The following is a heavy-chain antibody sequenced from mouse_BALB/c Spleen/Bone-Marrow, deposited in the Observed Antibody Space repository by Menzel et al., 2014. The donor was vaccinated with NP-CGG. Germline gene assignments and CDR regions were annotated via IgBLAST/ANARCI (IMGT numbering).Heavy chain of an antibody. V-gene: IGHV1-7*01. CDR2: INPSTGYT. CDR1: GCTFTTYW. J-gene: IGHJ2*01. Sequence: QVQLQQSGAELAKPGASVKMSCKASGCTFTTYWMHWIKQRPGQGLEWIGYINPSTGYTEYNQKFKDKATLTADKSSSTAYMQLSSLTSEDSAVYYCARRGYYGTNYDFDFWGQGTTLTVSS. CDR3: ARRGYYGTNYDFDF. D-gene: IGHD1-1*01.